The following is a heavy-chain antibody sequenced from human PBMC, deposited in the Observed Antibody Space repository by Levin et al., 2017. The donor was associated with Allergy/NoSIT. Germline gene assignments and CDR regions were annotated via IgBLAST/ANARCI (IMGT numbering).Heavy chain of an antibody. J-gene: IGHJ3*02. V-gene: IGHV4-38-2*01. CDR2: IYHSGST. Sequence: SETLSLTCAVSGYSISSGYYWGWVRQPPGKGLEWIGIIYHSGSTYYRPSLKSRVTISVDTSKNQFSLKLSSVTAADTAVYYCARVHSSVWQTYTDAFDMWGQGTMVTVSS. CDR1: GYSISSGYY. CDR3: ARVHSSVWQTYTDAFDM. D-gene: IGHD6-19*01.